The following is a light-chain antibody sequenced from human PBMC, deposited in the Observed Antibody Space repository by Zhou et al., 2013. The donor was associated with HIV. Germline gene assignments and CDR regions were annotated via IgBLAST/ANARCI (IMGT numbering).Light chain of an antibody. CDR3: QQYNNWPLT. Sequence: EIVLTQSPATLSLSPGERATLSCRASQSISIYLAWYQQRPGQAPRLLISGASNRATGLPDRFSGSGSGTDFTLTISRLEPEDFAVYYCQQYNNWPLTFGGGTKVEI. V-gene: IGKV3-11*01. J-gene: IGKJ4*01. CDR1: QSISIY. CDR2: GAS.